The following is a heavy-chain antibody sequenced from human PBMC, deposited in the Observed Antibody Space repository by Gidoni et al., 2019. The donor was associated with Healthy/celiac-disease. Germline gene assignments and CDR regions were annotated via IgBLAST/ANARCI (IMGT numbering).Heavy chain of an antibody. D-gene: IGHD1-26*01. CDR2: IYYSGST. CDR3: ARHLGSYLFDY. CDR1: GGSISSSSYY. V-gene: IGHV4-39*01. Sequence: QLQLQESGSGLVKPSETLSLTCTVSGGSISSSSYYWGWIRHPPGKGLEWIGSIYYSGSTYYNPSLKSRVTISVDTSKNQFSLKLSSVTAADTAVYYCARHLGSYLFDYWGQGTLVTVSS. J-gene: IGHJ4*02.